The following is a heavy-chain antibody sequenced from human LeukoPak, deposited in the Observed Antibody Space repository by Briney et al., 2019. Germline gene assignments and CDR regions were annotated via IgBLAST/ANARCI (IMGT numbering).Heavy chain of an antibody. CDR1: GGSISGYY. D-gene: IGHD6-19*01. Sequence: SETLSLTCTVSGGSISGYYWGWIRQPPGKGLEWIGNIYYSGSTYYNPSLKSRVTISADTSKNQFSLKLSSVTAADSAMYYCARLGSSAPLYYFDYWGQGTLVTVSS. J-gene: IGHJ4*02. CDR2: IYYSGST. V-gene: IGHV4-39*01. CDR3: ARLGSSAPLYYFDY.